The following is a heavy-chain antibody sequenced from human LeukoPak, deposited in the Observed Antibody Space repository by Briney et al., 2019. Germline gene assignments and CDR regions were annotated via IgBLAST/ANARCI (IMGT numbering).Heavy chain of an antibody. V-gene: IGHV3-21*01. D-gene: IGHD2-2*01. Sequence: GGSLRLSCAASGFTFSAYPIEWVRQAPGKGLEWVSSINGDSSYIYYADSVKGRFTIARDNAKNSLHLQMNSLRAEDTAVYYCARLRCDVTSCFGKCYFDHWGQGTLVTVSS. CDR2: INGDSSYI. CDR3: ARLRCDVTSCFGKCYFDH. CDR1: GFTFSAYP. J-gene: IGHJ4*02.